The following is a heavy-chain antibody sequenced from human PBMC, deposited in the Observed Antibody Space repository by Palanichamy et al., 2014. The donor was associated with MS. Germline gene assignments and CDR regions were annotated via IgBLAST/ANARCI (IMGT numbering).Heavy chain of an antibody. J-gene: IGHJ5*01. V-gene: IGHV3-21*02. CDR3: ARGITIFGVKDTEDWLDS. Sequence: VQLVDSGGRPGQXGGGSLRLSCSASGLDFSSSNMNWVRQAPGKGLEWVSYISSTSSYIYYADSVRGRFTISRDNSRNSLFLEMDSLRADDTAVYYCARGITIFGVKDTEDWLDSWGQGTLVTVSS. CDR2: ISSTSSYI. CDR1: GLDFSSSN. D-gene: IGHD3-3*01.